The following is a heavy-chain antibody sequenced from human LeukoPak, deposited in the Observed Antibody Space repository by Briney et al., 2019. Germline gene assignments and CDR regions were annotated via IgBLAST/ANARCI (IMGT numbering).Heavy chain of an antibody. CDR3: ARTSGSYNEWDY. V-gene: IGHV3-64*01. Sequence: PGGSLRLSCAASGFTFSSYAMHWVRQAPGKGLEYVSAISSNGGSTYYANSVKGRFTISRDNSKNTLYLQMGSLRAEDMAVYYYARTSGSYNEWDYWGQGTLVTVSS. CDR2: ISSNGGST. CDR1: GFTFSSYA. J-gene: IGHJ4*02. D-gene: IGHD1-26*01.